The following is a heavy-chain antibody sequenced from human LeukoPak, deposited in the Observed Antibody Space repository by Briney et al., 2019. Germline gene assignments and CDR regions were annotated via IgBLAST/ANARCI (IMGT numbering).Heavy chain of an antibody. CDR1: GFTFSSYS. CDR3: ARDATTVVTHGDY. Sequence: PGGSLRLSCAASGFTFSSYSMNWVRQAPGKGLEWVSSISSSSSYIYYADSVKGRFTISRDNAKNSLYLQMNSLRAEDTAVYYCARDATTVVTHGDYWAREPWSPSPQ. D-gene: IGHD4-23*01. CDR2: ISSSSSYI. V-gene: IGHV3-21*01. J-gene: IGHJ4*02.